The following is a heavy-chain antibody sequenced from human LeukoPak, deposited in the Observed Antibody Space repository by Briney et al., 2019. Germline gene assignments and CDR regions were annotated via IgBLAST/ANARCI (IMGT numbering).Heavy chain of an antibody. CDR3: ARSSDSSGYYDYFDY. CDR2: IYPGDSDT. J-gene: IGHJ4*02. D-gene: IGHD3-22*01. V-gene: IGHV5-51*01. Sequence: GESLQISCKGSGYSFTSYWIGWVRQMPGKGLEWMAIIYPGDSDTRYSPSLEGQVTISADKSISTAYLQWSSLKASDTAMYYCARSSDSSGYYDYFDYWGQGTLVTVSS. CDR1: GYSFTSYW.